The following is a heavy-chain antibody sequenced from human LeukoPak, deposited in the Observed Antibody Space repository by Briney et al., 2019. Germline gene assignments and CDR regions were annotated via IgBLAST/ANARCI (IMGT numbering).Heavy chain of an antibody. V-gene: IGHV3-21*01. CDR3: ASLRFLEWLDAFDI. D-gene: IGHD3-3*01. CDR2: ISSSSSYI. CDR1: GFTFSSYS. Sequence: PGGSLRLACAAYGFTFSSYSMNWVRQAPGKGLEWVSSISSSSSYIYYADSVKGRFTISRDNAKNSLYLQMNSLRAEDTAVYYCASLRFLEWLDAFDIWGQGTMVTVSS. J-gene: IGHJ3*02.